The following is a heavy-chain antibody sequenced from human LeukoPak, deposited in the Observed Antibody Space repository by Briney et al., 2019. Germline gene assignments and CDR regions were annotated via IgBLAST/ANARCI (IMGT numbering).Heavy chain of an antibody. CDR2: ISYDGSTK. D-gene: IGHD2-15*01. V-gene: IGHV3-30-3*01. CDR1: GFTFSSYA. CDR3: ARGSGGSLTAYFDY. Sequence: GGSLRLSCAASGFTFSSYAMHWVRQAPGKGLEWVAVISYDGSTKYYADSVKGRFTISRDNSKNTLYLQMNSLRADDTAVYNRARGSGGSLTAYFDYWGQGTLVTVSS. J-gene: IGHJ4*02.